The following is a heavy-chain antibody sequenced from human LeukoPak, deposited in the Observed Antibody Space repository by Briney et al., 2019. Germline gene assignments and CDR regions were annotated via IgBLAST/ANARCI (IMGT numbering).Heavy chain of an antibody. CDR1: GYTFSSSD. D-gene: IGHD3-3*01. J-gene: IGHJ6*03. CDR3: ARGVDYALWSDSSYQFCYMDV. V-gene: IGHV1-8*03. CDR2: MNPNSGHT. Sequence: ASVRVSCKASGYTFSSSDINWVRQATGQGLEWMGWMNPNSGHTGYALKFQGRITFTRNTSISTAYMELSSLRPEDTAVYFCARGVDYALWSDSSYQFCYMDVWGKGATVTVSS.